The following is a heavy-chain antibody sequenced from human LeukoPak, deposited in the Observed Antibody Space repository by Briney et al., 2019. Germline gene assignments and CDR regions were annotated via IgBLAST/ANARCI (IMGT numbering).Heavy chain of an antibody. CDR1: GFTFSDYY. J-gene: IGHJ4*02. CDR2: ISSSSSYT. V-gene: IGHV3-11*06. CDR3: ARHESSGGYFDY. Sequence: PGGSLRPSCAASGFTFSDYYMSWIRQPPGKGLEWVSYISSSSSYTNYADSVKGRFTISRDTAKNSLYLQMNSLGAEDTAVYYCARHESSGGYFDYWGQGALVTVSS. D-gene: IGHD2-15*01.